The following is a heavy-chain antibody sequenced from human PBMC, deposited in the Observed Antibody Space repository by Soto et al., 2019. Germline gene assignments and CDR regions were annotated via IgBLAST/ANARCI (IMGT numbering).Heavy chain of an antibody. CDR2: IYYSGST. CDR3: ARLDPLRDFDY. Sequence: SETLSPTCTVPGGSVTSGSYYWSWSRQRPGKGLEWIGHIYYSGSTIYNPSLKTRLTMSVNTSKNQSSLRLTSATAADTAVYYRARLDPLRDFDYWGQGSLVTVSS. J-gene: IGHJ4*02. V-gene: IGHV4-61*01. CDR1: GGSVTSGSYY.